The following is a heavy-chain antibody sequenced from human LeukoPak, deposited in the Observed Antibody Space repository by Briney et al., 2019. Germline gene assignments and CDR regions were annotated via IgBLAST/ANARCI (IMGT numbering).Heavy chain of an antibody. V-gene: IGHV3-21*01. CDR1: RFTFRTYT. D-gene: IGHD4-17*01. CDR2: ISSRSDYM. Sequence: GGSLRLSCAASRFTFRTYTMNWVRQAPGKRLEWVSSISSRSDYMNYADSVKGRFTISRDNAKNSVYLQMNSLRAEDTAVYYCASLMTTVSADYFDYWGQGTLVTVSS. J-gene: IGHJ4*02. CDR3: ASLMTTVSADYFDY.